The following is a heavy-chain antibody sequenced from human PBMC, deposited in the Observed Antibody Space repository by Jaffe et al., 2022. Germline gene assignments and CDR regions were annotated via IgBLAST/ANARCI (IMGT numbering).Heavy chain of an antibody. J-gene: IGHJ5*01. CDR3: AKHGMYTSSWPRGGGSWFDS. D-gene: IGHD6-13*01. CDR1: GGSISSTSHY. CDR2: IHYSGST. Sequence: QLQLQESGPGLVNPSETLSLTCTVSGGSISSTSHYWAWVRQPPGEGLEWIGSIHYSGSTYYDPSLTSRVTISVDTSKNQFSLKLSSVTAADTAAYYCAKHGMYTSSWPRGGGSWFDSWGQGTLVTVSS. V-gene: IGHV4-39*01.